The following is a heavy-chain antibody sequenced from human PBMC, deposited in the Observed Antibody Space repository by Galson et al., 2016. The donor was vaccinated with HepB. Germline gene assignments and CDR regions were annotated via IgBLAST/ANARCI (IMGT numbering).Heavy chain of an antibody. CDR1: GFNFSDYY. J-gene: IGHJ3*01. CDR3: ARDLPDDSVEYFDVFDL. V-gene: IGHV3-11*01. CDR2: VSRSGDSK. Sequence: SLRLSCAASGFNFSDYYMNWIRQAPGKGLEWVSYVSRSGDSKLYADSVSGRFTTSRDNVKKSLYLQMTNLRPEDTAVYYCARDLPDDSVEYFDVFDLWGQGTMVTVSS. D-gene: IGHD4-17*01.